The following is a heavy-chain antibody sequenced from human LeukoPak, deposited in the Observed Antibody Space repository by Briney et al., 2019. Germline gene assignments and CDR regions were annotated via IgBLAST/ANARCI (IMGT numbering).Heavy chain of an antibody. CDR1: GGSISSGSYY. V-gene: IGHV4-61*02. CDR3: ATSLNGELDY. CDR2: IYTSGGT. Sequence: SETLSLTCTVSGGSISSGSYYWSWIRQPAGKGLEWIGRIYTSGGTNYNPSLKSRVTISIDTSKNQFSLKLSSVTAADTAVYYCATSLNGELDYWGQGILVTVSA. J-gene: IGHJ4*02.